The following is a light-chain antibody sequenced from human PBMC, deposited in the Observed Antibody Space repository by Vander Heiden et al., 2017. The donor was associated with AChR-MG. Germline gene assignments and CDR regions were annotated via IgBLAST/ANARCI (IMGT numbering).Light chain of an antibody. V-gene: IGKV3-20*01. J-gene: IGKJ4*01. Sequence: EVVLAPSPATLSLSPGERATLSCRASQSVSSSDSAWYQQKPGQAPRLLIYGASSRATGSPDSFSGSGSGTDFTLTISRLEPEDFAVYYCQQYGSSPKLTFGGGTKVEIK. CDR2: GAS. CDR1: QSVSSSD. CDR3: QQYGSSPKLT.